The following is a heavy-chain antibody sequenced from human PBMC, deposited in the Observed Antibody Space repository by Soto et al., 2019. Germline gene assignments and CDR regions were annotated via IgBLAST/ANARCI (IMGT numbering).Heavy chain of an antibody. D-gene: IGHD6-13*01. CDR3: GRDSCSCGYGMDV. V-gene: IGHV4-34*01. CDR2: IYYSGST. J-gene: IGHJ6*02. CDR1: GGSFSGYY. Sequence: PSETLSLTCAVYGGSFSGYYWSWIRQPPGKGLEWIGEIYYSGSTNYNPSLKSRVTISVDTSKNQFSLKLSSVTAADTAVYYCGRDSCSCGYGMDVWGQGTTVTVSS.